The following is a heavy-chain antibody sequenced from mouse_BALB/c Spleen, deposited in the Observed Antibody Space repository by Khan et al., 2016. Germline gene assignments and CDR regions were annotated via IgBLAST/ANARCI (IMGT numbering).Heavy chain of an antibody. CDR1: GYAFSSSW. J-gene: IGHJ3*01. V-gene: IGHV1-82*01. CDR3: ARSGGYVGWFAY. CDR2: IYPGDGDT. D-gene: IGHD1-2*01. Sequence: QVQLQQSGPELVKPGASVKISCKASGYAFSSSWMNWVKQRPGQGLEWIGRIYPGDGDTNYNGKFKGKATLTADKSSSTAYMQLSSLTSVDSAVYFSARSGGYVGWFAYWGQGTLVTVSA.